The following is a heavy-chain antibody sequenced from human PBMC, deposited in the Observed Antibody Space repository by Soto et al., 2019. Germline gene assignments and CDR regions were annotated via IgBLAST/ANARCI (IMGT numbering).Heavy chain of an antibody. D-gene: IGHD1-26*01. J-gene: IGHJ3*01. Sequence: QVHLVQSGAEVKKPGASVKVSCKSSGYTFTSYGFSWVRQAPGQGLEWMGWISAYDGDTKYAQKLQGRVTMTTDTSTSTVYMELRSLRSDDTAVYYCARAKEHQMSHAFDFWGQGTMVTVSS. CDR3: ARAKEHQMSHAFDF. V-gene: IGHV1-18*01. CDR2: ISAYDGDT. CDR1: GYTFTSYG.